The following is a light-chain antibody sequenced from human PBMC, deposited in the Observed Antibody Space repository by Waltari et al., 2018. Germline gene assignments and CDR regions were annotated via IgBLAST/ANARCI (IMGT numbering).Light chain of an antibody. Sequence: QSALTQPASVSGSPGQSITISCTGTSSDIVAYNYVSWYQHLPGKAPKLIISEVRRRPSGVSNRFSGSKSGNMASLTISGLQAEDEADYYCNSYTTSSTWVFGGGTKLTVL. V-gene: IGLV2-14*01. CDR2: EVR. CDR1: SSDIVAYNY. J-gene: IGLJ3*02. CDR3: NSYTTSSTWV.